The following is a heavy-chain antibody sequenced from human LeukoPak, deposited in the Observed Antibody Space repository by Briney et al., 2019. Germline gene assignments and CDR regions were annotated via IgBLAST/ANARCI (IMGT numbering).Heavy chain of an antibody. D-gene: IGHD6-6*01. J-gene: IGHJ4*02. CDR2: ISYDGSNK. CDR1: GFTFSSYG. CDR3: AKEGAARYLDY. Sequence: GGSLRLSCAASGFTFSSYGMHWVRQAPGKGLEWVAVISYDGSNKYYADSVKGRLTISRDNSKNTLYLQMNSLRAEDTAVYYCAKEGAARYLDYWGQGTLVTVSS. V-gene: IGHV3-30*18.